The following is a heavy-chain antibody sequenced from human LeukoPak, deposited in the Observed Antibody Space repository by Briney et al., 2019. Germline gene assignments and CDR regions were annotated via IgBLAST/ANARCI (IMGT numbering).Heavy chain of an antibody. D-gene: IGHD1-26*01. CDR3: ASRRVGAFDY. Sequence: SETLSLTCTVSGGSISSYYWNWIRQPPGKGLEWIGYIYYSGSTNYNPSLKSRVTISIDTSKNEFSLKLSSVTAADTAIYYCASRRVGAFDYWGQGTLVTVSS. V-gene: IGHV4-59*08. J-gene: IGHJ4*02. CDR2: IYYSGST. CDR1: GGSISSYY.